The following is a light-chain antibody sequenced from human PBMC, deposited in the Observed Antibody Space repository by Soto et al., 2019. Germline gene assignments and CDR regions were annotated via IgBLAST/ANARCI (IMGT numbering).Light chain of an antibody. CDR2: EVR. Sequence: QSVLTQPASVSGSPGQSITISCTGTSSDVGGYNYVSWYQQHPGKAPKLMIYEVRNRPSGVSNRFSGSKSGNTASLTISGLQAEDEADYYCSSYTSNSTPIFGTGTKLTVL. J-gene: IGLJ1*01. CDR1: SSDVGGYNY. CDR3: SSYTSNSTPI. V-gene: IGLV2-14*01.